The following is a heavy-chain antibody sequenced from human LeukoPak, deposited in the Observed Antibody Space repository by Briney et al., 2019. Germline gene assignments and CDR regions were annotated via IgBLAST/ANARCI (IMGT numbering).Heavy chain of an antibody. J-gene: IGHJ4*02. CDR3: AKGDQLQDY. D-gene: IGHD2-2*01. V-gene: IGHV3-23*01. Sequence: PGGSLRLSCVASGFSFNNYAMNWVRQAPGKGLEWVSLIIGSSGSTFYADSVKGRFTISRDKSKNTLYLQMNSLRAEDTAVYYCAKGDQLQDYWGQGTLVTVSS. CDR2: IIGSSGST. CDR1: GFSFNNYA.